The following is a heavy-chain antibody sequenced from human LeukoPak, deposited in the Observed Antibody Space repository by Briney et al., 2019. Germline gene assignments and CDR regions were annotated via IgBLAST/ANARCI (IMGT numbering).Heavy chain of an antibody. Sequence: GGSLRLSCAASGITFSNYVMSWVRQAPGKGLEWVSAISGGGRNTYYAASVKGRFTISRDNSKNMLHLQMNSLRAEDTAVYYCAKEAVVWDGDLAFDYWGQGTLVTVSS. V-gene: IGHV3-23*01. D-gene: IGHD4-17*01. CDR1: GITFSNYV. CDR3: AKEAVVWDGDLAFDY. CDR2: ISGGGRNT. J-gene: IGHJ4*02.